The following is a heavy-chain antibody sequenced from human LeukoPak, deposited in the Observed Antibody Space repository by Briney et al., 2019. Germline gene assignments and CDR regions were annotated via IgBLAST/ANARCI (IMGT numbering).Heavy chain of an antibody. V-gene: IGHV3-30*01. D-gene: IGHD1-26*01. CDR3: ARGPGPIAGAKYPFDI. CDR2: ISYDGSNK. J-gene: IGHJ3*02. CDR1: GFTFSAYA. Sequence: GTSLRLSCAASGFTFSAYAMHWVRQAPGKGLEWVAVISYDGSNKYYADSVKGRFTISGDKSKDTLYLQMKSLRPEDTAVYYCARGPGPIAGAKYPFDIWGQGTMVTVSS.